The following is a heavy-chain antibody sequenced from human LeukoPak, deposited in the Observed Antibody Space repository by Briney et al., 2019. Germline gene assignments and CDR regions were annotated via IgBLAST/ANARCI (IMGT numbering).Heavy chain of an antibody. CDR3: ARDMEFDGPGAFDI. D-gene: IGHD5-24*01. J-gene: IGHJ3*02. CDR2: ISAYNGNT. V-gene: IGHV1-18*01. CDR1: GYTFTSYG. Sequence: ASVKVSCKASGYTFTSYGISWVRQAPGQGLEWMGWISAYNGNTNYAQKLQGRVTMTTDTSTSTAYMELRSLRSEDTAVYYCARDMEFDGPGAFDIWGQGTMVTVSS.